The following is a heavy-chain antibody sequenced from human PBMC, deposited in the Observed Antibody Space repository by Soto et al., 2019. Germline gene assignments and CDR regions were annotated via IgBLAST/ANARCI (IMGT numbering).Heavy chain of an antibody. Sequence: VSCKASGYTXTSYDINCVRQATGQGLEWMGWMNPNSGNTGYAQKLQGRVTMTRNTSIRTAYMELSSLRSEDTDVYYCARLTHYGESVSDYWGQGTLGTVS. D-gene: IGHD4-17*01. CDR1: GYTXTSYD. CDR3: ARLTHYGESVSDY. V-gene: IGHV1-8*01. CDR2: MNPNSGNT. J-gene: IGHJ4*02.